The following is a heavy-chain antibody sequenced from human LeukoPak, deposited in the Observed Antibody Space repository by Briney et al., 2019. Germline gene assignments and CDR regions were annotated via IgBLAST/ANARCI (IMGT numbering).Heavy chain of an antibody. CDR3: IRDAVDY. D-gene: IGHD2-8*01. CDR2: VKTKPNNYAT. Sequence: PGRSLRLSCAASGFTFSSYAMHWVRQASGKGLEWVGRVKTKPNNYATVYAASVKGRFTISRDDSKNTAYLQMNSLKTEDTAVYYCIRDAVDYWGQGTLVTVSS. V-gene: IGHV3-73*01. J-gene: IGHJ4*02. CDR1: GFTFSSYA.